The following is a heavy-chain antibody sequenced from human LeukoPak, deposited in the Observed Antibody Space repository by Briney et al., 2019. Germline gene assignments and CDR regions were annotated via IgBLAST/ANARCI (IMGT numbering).Heavy chain of an antibody. J-gene: IGHJ4*02. D-gene: IGHD1-26*01. CDR2: IYYSGST. CDR1: GGSFSGYY. V-gene: IGHV4-59*01. Sequence: SETLSLTCAVYGGSFSGYYWSWIRQPPGKGLEWIGYIYYSGSTNYNPSLKSRVTISVDTSKNQFSLNLSSVTAADTAVYYCARGDQVGATDYWGQGTLVTVSS. CDR3: ARGDQVGATDY.